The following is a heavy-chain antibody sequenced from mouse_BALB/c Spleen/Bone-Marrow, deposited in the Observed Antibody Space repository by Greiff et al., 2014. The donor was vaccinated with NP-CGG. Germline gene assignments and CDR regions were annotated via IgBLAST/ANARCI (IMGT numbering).Heavy chain of an antibody. V-gene: IGHV1-54*01. D-gene: IGHD2-4*01. CDR2: INPGSGGT. J-gene: IGHJ3*01. CDR3: AREMIKGFAY. Sequence: QVHVKQSGAELVRPGTSVKVSCKASGYAFTNYLIEWAKQRPGQGLEWIGVINPGSGGTNYNEKFKGKATLTADKSSSTAYMQLSSLTSDDSAVYFCAREMIKGFAYWGQGTLVTVSA. CDR1: GYAFTNYL.